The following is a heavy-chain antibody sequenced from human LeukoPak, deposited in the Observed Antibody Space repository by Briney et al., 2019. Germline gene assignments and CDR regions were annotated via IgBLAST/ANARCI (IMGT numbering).Heavy chain of an antibody. J-gene: IGHJ6*03. D-gene: IGHD6-19*01. CDR1: GYTFTSYD. CDR2: MNPNSGNT. CDR3: ARAGRIAVAGAITYYYYYYMDV. Sequence: ASVKVSCKASGYTFTSYDINWVRQATGQGLEWMGWMNPNSGNTGYAQKFQGRVTITRNTSISTAYMELSSMRSEDTAVYYCARAGRIAVAGAITYYYYYYMDVWGKGTTVTVSS. V-gene: IGHV1-8*03.